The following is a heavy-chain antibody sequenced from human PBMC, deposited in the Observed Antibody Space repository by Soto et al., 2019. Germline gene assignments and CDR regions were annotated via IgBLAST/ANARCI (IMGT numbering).Heavy chain of an antibody. D-gene: IGHD4-17*01. CDR3: AKGVDVDYVRDRDWFDP. V-gene: IGHV3-74*01. Sequence: EVQLVESGGGLVQPGGSLRLSCAASGFTFSSYWMHWVRQAPGKGLVWVSRINSDGSSTSYADSVKGRFTISRDNAKNTLYLQMNCLSAEDTAVYYCAKGVDVDYVRDRDWFDPWGQGTLVTVSS. CDR1: GFTFSSYW. CDR2: INSDGSST. J-gene: IGHJ5*02.